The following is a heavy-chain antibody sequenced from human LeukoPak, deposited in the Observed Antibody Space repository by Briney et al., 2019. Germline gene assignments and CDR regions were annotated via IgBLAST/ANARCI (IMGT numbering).Heavy chain of an antibody. V-gene: IGHV3-13*01. Sequence: AGGSLTLSCAASGCTFSSYDMHWLRHSTGKGLEGVSAIGTAGDTYYPGSVKGRFTISRENAKNSLYLQINSLRAGDTAVYYCARGWFYDGSGRYFDYWGQGTLVTVSS. CDR3: ARGWFYDGSGRYFDY. D-gene: IGHD3-10*01. CDR1: GCTFSSYD. CDR2: IGTAGDT. J-gene: IGHJ4*02.